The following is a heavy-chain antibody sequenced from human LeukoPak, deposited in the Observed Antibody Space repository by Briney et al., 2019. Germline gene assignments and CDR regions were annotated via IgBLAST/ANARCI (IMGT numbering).Heavy chain of an antibody. Sequence: SETLSLTCTVSGGSISSSSYYWGWIRQPPGKGLEGIGSIYYSGSTYYNPSLKSRVTISVDTSKNQFSLKLSSVTAADTAVYYCARTNIAVAGYYYYGMDVWGQGTTVTVSS. CDR2: IYYSGST. D-gene: IGHD6-19*01. CDR3: ARTNIAVAGYYYYGMDV. V-gene: IGHV4-39*01. CDR1: GGSISSSSYY. J-gene: IGHJ6*02.